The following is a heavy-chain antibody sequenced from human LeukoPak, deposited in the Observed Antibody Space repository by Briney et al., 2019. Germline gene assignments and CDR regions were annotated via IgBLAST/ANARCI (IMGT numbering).Heavy chain of an antibody. J-gene: IGHJ3*02. CDR3: ARDSKSTADAFDI. CDR1: GGSFSGYY. Sequence: SETLSLTCAVYGGSFSGYYWSWIRQPPGKGLEWIGEINHSGSTNYNPSLKGRATISVDKSKNQLSLKVISVTAADTAMYYCARDSKSTADAFDIWGQGTMVTVFS. V-gene: IGHV4-34*01. D-gene: IGHD5/OR15-5a*01. CDR2: INHSGST.